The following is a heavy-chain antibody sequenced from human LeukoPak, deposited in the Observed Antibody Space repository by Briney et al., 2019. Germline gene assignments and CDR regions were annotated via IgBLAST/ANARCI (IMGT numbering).Heavy chain of an antibody. CDR3: ARVLAIFGLDTTDFYMDV. CDR2: TSGSI. Sequence: SETLSLTCAVSGATISSHYWSLIRQPPGKGLEWIGYTSGSISDNPSLKSRVAVSVDPSQNQVSLSLTSVPAADTAVYYCARVLAIFGLDTTDFYMDVWGKGTTVTVSS. J-gene: IGHJ6*03. V-gene: IGHV4-59*11. D-gene: IGHD3/OR15-3a*01. CDR1: GATISSHY.